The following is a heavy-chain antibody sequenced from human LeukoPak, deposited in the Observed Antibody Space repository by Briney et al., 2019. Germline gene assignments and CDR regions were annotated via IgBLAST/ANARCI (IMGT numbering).Heavy chain of an antibody. J-gene: IGHJ4*02. CDR3: ATGTFARLRLGELSFDY. D-gene: IGHD3-16*02. CDR2: FDPEDGET. V-gene: IGHV1-24*01. Sequence: ASVKVSXKVSGYTLTELSMHWVRQAPGKGLEWMGGFDPEDGETIYAQKFQGRVTMTEDTSTDTAYMELSSLRSEDTAVYYCATGTFARLRLGELSFDYWGQGTLVTVSS. CDR1: GYTLTELS.